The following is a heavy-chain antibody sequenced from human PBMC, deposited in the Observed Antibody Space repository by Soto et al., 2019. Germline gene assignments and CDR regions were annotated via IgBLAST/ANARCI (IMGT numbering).Heavy chain of an antibody. CDR1: GFTFSSYA. V-gene: IGHV3-23*01. CDR3: AKDVEQYSSSKIDY. Sequence: GGSLRLSCAASGFTFSSYAMIWIRQAPGKGLEWVSAISGNGGSTYYADSVKGPFTVSRDNSKNTLYLQMNSLRADDTAVYHCAKDVEQYSSSKIDYWGQGTLVTVSS. D-gene: IGHD6-6*01. CDR2: ISGNGGST. J-gene: IGHJ4*02.